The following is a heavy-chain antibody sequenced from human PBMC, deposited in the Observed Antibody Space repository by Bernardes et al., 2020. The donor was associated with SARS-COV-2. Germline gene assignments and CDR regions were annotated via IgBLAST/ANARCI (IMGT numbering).Heavy chain of an antibody. Sequence: GGSLRLSCAASGFTFSSYSMNWVRQAPGKGLEWVSYISSSSSTIYYADSVKGRFTISRDNAKNSLYLQMNSLRAEDTAMYYCARDLGYCTNGVCSPWGQGTLVTVSS. V-gene: IGHV3-48*01. J-gene: IGHJ5*02. CDR1: GFTFSSYS. CDR2: ISSSSSTI. D-gene: IGHD2-8*01. CDR3: ARDLGYCTNGVCSP.